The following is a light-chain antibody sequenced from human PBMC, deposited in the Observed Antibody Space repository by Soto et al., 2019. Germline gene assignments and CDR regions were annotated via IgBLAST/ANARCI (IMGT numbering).Light chain of an antibody. CDR2: DVT. V-gene: IGLV2-14*03. CDR3: SSYTSSSTLV. J-gene: IGLJ3*02. Sequence: QSALTQPASVSGSPGQSITISCTGTSSDVGAYNYVSWYQQHPGKAPQLIIYDVTNRPSGDSNRFSGSKSGNTASLTISGLQAEDEADYYCSSYTSSSTLVFGGGTKLTVL. CDR1: SSDVGAYNY.